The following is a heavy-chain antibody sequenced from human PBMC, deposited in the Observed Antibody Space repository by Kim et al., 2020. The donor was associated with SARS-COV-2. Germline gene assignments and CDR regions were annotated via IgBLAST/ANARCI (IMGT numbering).Heavy chain of an antibody. CDR3: ASTVI. V-gene: IGHV3-7*03. CDR2: IKQDGSEK. D-gene: IGHD2-21*01. Sequence: IKQDGSEKYYVDSVKGRFTISGDTAKNSLYLQMNSLRADDTAVYYCASTVIWGQGTLVTVSS. J-gene: IGHJ4*02.